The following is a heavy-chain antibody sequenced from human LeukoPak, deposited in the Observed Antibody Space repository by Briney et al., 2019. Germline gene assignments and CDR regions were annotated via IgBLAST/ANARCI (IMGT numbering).Heavy chain of an antibody. CDR2: IWPHDSDT. J-gene: IGHJ4*02. Sequence: GESRQISGQGSGCSFTSYWIGWVRQLPGKGLEWMGIIWPHDSDTRNSPSFQGQVTFSVDKSINTAYLQWNSLKASDTAMYYCARREFFESGGPLEYFALWGQGTLVTVSS. CDR3: ARREFFESGGPLEYFAL. CDR1: GCSFTSYW. D-gene: IGHD2-15*01. V-gene: IGHV5-51*01.